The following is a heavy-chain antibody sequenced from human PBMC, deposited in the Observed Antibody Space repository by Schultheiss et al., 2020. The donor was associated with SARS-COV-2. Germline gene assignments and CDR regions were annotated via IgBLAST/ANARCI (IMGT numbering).Heavy chain of an antibody. CDR3: ARSYGLGFMDV. V-gene: IGHV1-2*02. CDR2: INPNSGGT. J-gene: IGHJ6*03. CDR1: GYTFTSYG. D-gene: IGHD3-10*01. Sequence: ASVKVSCKASGYTFTSYGISWVRQAPGQGLEWMGWINPNSGGTNYAQKFQGRVTMTRDTSISTAYMELSSLRSEDTAVYYCARSYGLGFMDVWGKGTTVTVSS.